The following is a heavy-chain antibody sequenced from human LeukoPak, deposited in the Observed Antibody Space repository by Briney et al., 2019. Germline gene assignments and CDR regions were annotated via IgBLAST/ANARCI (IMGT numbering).Heavy chain of an antibody. CDR1: GFTFSSYA. CDR2: ISGSGGST. D-gene: IGHD3-22*01. CDR3: AKDRQDYYDSSGYPTPFY. V-gene: IGHV3-23*01. Sequence: PGGSLRLSCAASGFTFSSYAMSWVRQAPGKGLECVSAISGSGGSTYYADSVKGRFTISRDNSKNTLYLQMNSLRAEDTAVCYCAKDRQDYYDSSGYPTPFYWGQGTLVTVSS. J-gene: IGHJ4*02.